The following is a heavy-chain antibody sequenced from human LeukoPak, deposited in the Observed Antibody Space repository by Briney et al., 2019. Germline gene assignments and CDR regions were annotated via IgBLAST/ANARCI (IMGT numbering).Heavy chain of an antibody. J-gene: IGHJ4*02. D-gene: IGHD3-22*01. CDR3: ARGAYDSSGYYSPYYFDY. CDR1: GGSISSSNW. Sequence: SGTLSLTCAVSGGSISSSNWWSWVRQPPGKGLEWIGEIYHSGSTNYNPSLKSRVTISVDKTKNQFSLKLSSVTAADTAVYYCARGAYDSSGYYSPYYFDYWGQGTLVTVSS. V-gene: IGHV4-4*02. CDR2: IYHSGST.